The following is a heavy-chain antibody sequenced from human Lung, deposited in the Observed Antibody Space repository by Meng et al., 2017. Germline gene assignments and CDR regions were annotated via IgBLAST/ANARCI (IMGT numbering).Heavy chain of an antibody. CDR2: INHSGST. J-gene: IGHJ4*02. CDR3: ARGPTTMAHDFDY. D-gene: IGHD4-11*01. V-gene: IGHV4-34*01. Sequence: VQLQRCGVASFKPSDTLSLTCVVSGGSFSDYYWSWIRQPPGKGLEWIGEINHSGSTNYNPSLESRATISVDTSQNNLSLKLSSVTAADSAVYYCARGPTTMAHDFDYWGQGTLVTVSS. CDR1: GGSFSDYY.